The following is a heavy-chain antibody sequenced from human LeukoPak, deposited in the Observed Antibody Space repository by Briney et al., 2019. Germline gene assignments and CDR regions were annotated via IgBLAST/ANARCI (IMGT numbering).Heavy chain of an antibody. V-gene: IGHV4-31*03. CDR3: SLWFGELGHFDY. Sequence: SETLSLTCIVSGGSISSGGYYWSWIRQHPGKGLEWIGYIYYSGSTYYNPSLKSRVTISVDTSKNQFSLKLSSVTAADTAVYYCSLWFGELGHFDYWGQGTLVTVSS. J-gene: IGHJ4*02. CDR1: GGSISSGGYY. CDR2: IYYSGST. D-gene: IGHD3-10*01.